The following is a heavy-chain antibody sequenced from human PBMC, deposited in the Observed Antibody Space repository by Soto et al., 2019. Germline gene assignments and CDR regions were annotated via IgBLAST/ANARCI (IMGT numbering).Heavy chain of an antibody. V-gene: IGHV1-46*01. CDR3: ATPVNSAMDFDY. D-gene: IGHD5-18*01. CDR1: GYTFTHYY. Sequence: ASVKVSCKASGYTFTHYYMHWVRQAPGQGLEWMGIINPNGGSTTYAQRFRAGFTMTRDTSTSTVYMELSSLRSADSAVYYCATPVNSAMDFDYWGQGTLVTVSS. J-gene: IGHJ4*02. CDR2: INPNGGST.